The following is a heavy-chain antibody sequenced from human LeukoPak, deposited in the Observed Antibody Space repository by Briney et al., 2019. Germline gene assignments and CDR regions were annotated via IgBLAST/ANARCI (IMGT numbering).Heavy chain of an antibody. V-gene: IGHV3-66*04. Sequence: GGSLRLSCAAPGFTVSSHYMSWVSQAPGKGLEWVSVIYSGGSTYYADSVKGRFTISRDNSKNTLYLQLHSMSAEDTAVYYCASHYGNFDYWGQGTLVTGSS. D-gene: IGHD4-17*01. J-gene: IGHJ4*02. CDR3: ASHYGNFDY. CDR1: GFTVSSHY. CDR2: IYSGGST.